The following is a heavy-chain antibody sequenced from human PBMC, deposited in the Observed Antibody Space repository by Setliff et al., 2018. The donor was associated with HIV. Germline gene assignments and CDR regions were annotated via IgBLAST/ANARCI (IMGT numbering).Heavy chain of an antibody. CDR3: ATLDYYGSQTYNLALHY. V-gene: IGHV1-3*01. D-gene: IGHD3-10*01. Sequence: ASVKVSCKASGYTFSNYVMQWVRQAPGQRLEWMGWINVGNGNTIYAQKFQGRVTMTEDTSIDTAYMELSSLRSEDTAMYYCATLDYYGSQTYNLALHYWGQGTLVTVSS. CDR1: GYTFSNYV. J-gene: IGHJ4*02. CDR2: INVGNGNT.